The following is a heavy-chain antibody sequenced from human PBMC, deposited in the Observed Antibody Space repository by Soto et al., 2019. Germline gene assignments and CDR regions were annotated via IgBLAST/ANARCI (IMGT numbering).Heavy chain of an antibody. Sequence: SETLSLTCAVYGGSFSGYYWSWIRQPPGKGLEWIGEINHSGSTNYNPSLKSRVTISVDTSKNQFSLKLSSVTAADTAVYYCARSYYYYDSSGYYRGEFNWFDPWGQGTLVTVSS. V-gene: IGHV4-34*01. CDR2: INHSGST. D-gene: IGHD3-22*01. J-gene: IGHJ5*02. CDR1: GGSFSGYY. CDR3: ARSYYYYDSSGYYRGEFNWFDP.